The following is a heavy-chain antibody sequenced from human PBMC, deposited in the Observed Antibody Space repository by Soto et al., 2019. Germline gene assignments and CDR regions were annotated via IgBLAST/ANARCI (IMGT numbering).Heavy chain of an antibody. Sequence: SETLSLTCTVSGGSISSGGYYWSWIRQHPGKGLEWIGYIYYSGSTYYNPSLKSRVTISVDTSKNQFSLKLSSVTAADTAVYYCARATIQYYYDRSGYYFLDYWGQGTLAT. V-gene: IGHV4-31*03. CDR2: IYYSGST. D-gene: IGHD3-22*01. J-gene: IGHJ4*02. CDR1: GGSISSGGYY. CDR3: ARATIQYYYDRSGYYFLDY.